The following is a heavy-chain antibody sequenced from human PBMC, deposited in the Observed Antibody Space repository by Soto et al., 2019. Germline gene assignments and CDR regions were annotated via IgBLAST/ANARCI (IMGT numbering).Heavy chain of an antibody. D-gene: IGHD3-22*01. CDR1: GYTFTSYK. CDR2: INPHNGKT. V-gene: IGHV1-18*01. J-gene: IGHJ4*02. CDR3: ARLYSDGSGFYYREFDY. Sequence: QVQLVQSGVDVKKPGASVKVSCEASGYTFTSYKVSWLRQAPGQGLEWMGWINPHNGKTDYAQKVQDRVTMTADTSTSTAYMELSSVRSDDTAMYYCARLYSDGSGFYYREFDYWSQGTLVTVSS.